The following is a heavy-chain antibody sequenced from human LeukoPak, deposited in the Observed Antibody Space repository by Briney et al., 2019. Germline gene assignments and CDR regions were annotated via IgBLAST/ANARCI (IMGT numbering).Heavy chain of an antibody. V-gene: IGHV3-48*01. J-gene: IGHJ4*02. Sequence: GGSLRLSCAASGFTFSSYSMNWVRQAPGKGLEWVSYISSSSSTIYYADSAKGRFTISRDNAKKSLYLQMNSLRAEDTAVYYCARDRGSGWGDFDYWGQGTLVTVSS. D-gene: IGHD6-19*01. CDR3: ARDRGSGWGDFDY. CDR2: ISSSSSTI. CDR1: GFTFSSYS.